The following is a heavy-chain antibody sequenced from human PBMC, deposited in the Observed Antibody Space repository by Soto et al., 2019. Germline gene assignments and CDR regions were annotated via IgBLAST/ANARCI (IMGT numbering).Heavy chain of an antibody. V-gene: IGHV4-39*01. J-gene: IGHJ4*02. CDR2: IYYSGST. CDR3: ARQSSGWYRSFDY. CDR1: GGSISSSSYY. D-gene: IGHD6-19*01. Sequence: QLQLQESGPGLVKPSETLSLTCTVSGGSISSSSYYWGWIRQPPGKGLEWIGSIYYSGSTYYNPSLKSRVAISVDTSKNQFSLKLSSVTAADTAVYYCARQSSGWYRSFDYWGQGTLVTVSS.